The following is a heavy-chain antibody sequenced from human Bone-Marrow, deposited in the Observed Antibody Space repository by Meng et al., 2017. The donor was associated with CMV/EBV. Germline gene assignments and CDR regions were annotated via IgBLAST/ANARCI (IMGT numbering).Heavy chain of an antibody. V-gene: IGHV3-30*02. CDR3: AKDRSGTYSYGMDV. D-gene: IGHD2-15*01. CDR2: IRYDGSNK. Sequence: GGSLRLSCAASGFTFSSYGMHWVRQAPGKGLEWVAFIRYDGSNKYYADSVKGRFTISRDNSKNTLYLQMSSLRSEDTAGYYCAKDRSGTYSYGMDVWGQGTTVTVSS. CDR1: GFTFSSYG. J-gene: IGHJ6*02.